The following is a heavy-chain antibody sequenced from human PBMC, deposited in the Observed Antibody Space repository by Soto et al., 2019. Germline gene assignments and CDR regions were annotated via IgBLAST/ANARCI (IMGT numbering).Heavy chain of an antibody. V-gene: IGHV4-30-4*01. CDR2: IHSSGSI. CDR3: ARDLDGLHDDTSGPFPRPG. CDR1: GGSISSDDYY. J-gene: IGHJ1*01. D-gene: IGHD3-22*01. Sequence: LSETLSLTCTVSGGSISSDDYYWSWIRQAPGGGLEWIGYIHSSGSIYYNPSLKSRATMSIDTAGNQFSLKVSSVTVADTAVYYCARDLDGLHDDTSGPFPRPGWGQGTLVTVSS.